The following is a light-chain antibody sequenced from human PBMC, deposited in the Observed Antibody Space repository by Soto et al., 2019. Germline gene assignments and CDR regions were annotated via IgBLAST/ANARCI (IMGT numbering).Light chain of an antibody. CDR3: QLYGSSPQT. CDR2: DAS. J-gene: IGKJ2*01. V-gene: IGKV3D-20*01. CDR1: QSVSSSY. Sequence: EIVLTQSPATLSLTPEERATLSCGASQSVSSSYLAWYQQRPGLAPRLLIYDASYRATGIPDRFSGSGSGTDFTLTISRLEPEDFAVYYCQLYGSSPQTFGQGTKLEIK.